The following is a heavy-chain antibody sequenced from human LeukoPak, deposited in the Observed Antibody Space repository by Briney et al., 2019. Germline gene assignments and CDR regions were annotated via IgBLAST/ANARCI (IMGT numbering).Heavy chain of an antibody. Sequence: GGSLRLSCAASGFTYSTYWMNWVRQAPGKGLEWVANIKQDGSEKYYVDSVKGRFTISRDNAKNSLYLQMNSLRAEDTAVYYCATHDLLTGYPYFDYWGQGTLVTVSS. CDR1: GFTYSTYW. CDR3: ATHDLLTGYPYFDY. V-gene: IGHV3-7*01. J-gene: IGHJ4*02. D-gene: IGHD3-9*01. CDR2: IKQDGSEK.